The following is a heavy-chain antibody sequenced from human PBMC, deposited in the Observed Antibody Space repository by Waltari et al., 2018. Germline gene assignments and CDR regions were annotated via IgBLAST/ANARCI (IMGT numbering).Heavy chain of an antibody. D-gene: IGHD6-19*01. CDR3: SGGEVTGTDF. Sequence: EVQVVESGGGLVQPGGSLTLSCETSAFSFSGYSIHWVRQTSGKGLEWVGRIRREPYNYATAYSASVKGRFTISRDDSKNTAFLQMNSLMTEDTAVYYCSGGEVTGTDFWGQGTLVTVSS. V-gene: IGHV3-73*01. CDR1: AFSFSGYS. CDR2: IRREPYNYAT. J-gene: IGHJ4*02.